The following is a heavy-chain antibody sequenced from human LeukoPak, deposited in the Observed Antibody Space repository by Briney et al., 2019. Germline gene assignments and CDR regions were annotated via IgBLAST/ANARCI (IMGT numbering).Heavy chain of an antibody. J-gene: IGHJ4*02. D-gene: IGHD1-26*01. CDR1: GGSISSYY. CDR2: IYYSGST. Sequence: SETLSLTCTVSGGSISSYYWSWLRQLPGKGLEWLGFIYYSGSTHYKSSLKSRVTISVDTSKNRFSLRLTSVTAADTAVYYCARHSGSSPHYFDYWGQGTLVTVSS. CDR3: ARHSGSSPHYFDY. V-gene: IGHV4-59*08.